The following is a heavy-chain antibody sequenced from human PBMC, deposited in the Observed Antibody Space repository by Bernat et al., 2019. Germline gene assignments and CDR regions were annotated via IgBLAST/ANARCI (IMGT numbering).Heavy chain of an antibody. CDR3: ARDSGFLSVDWYDAVDI. CDR2: ISYDGSNK. Sequence: QVQLVESGGGVVQPGRSLRLSCAASGFTFSSYAMHWVRQAPGKGLEWVAVISYDGSNKYYADSVKGRFTISRDNSKNTLYLQMNSLRAEDTAVYYCARDSGFLSVDWYDAVDIWGQGTMVTVSS. D-gene: IGHD3-9*01. V-gene: IGHV3-30-3*01. J-gene: IGHJ3*02. CDR1: GFTFSSYA.